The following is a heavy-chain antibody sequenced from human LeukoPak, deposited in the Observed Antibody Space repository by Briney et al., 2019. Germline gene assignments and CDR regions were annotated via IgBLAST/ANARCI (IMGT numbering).Heavy chain of an antibody. V-gene: IGHV3-23*01. CDR3: AKVASSSWYRNSYYYYYMDV. J-gene: IGHJ6*03. D-gene: IGHD6-13*01. Sequence: PGGSLRLSCAASGFTFSSYAMSWVRQAPGKGLEWVSAISGSGGSIYYADSVKGRFTISRDNSKNTLYLQMNSLRAEDTAVYYCAKVASSSWYRNSYYYYYMDVWGKGATVTVSS. CDR1: GFTFSSYA. CDR2: ISGSGGSI.